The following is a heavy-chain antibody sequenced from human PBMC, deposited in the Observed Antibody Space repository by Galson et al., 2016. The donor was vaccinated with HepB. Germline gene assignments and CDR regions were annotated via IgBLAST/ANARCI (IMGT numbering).Heavy chain of an antibody. CDR3: VKDLSDYFGSGTYLNYFDY. V-gene: IGHV3-9*01. CDR1: GFTFDDYA. J-gene: IGHJ4*02. D-gene: IGHD3-10*01. Sequence: SLRLSCAASGFTFDDYAMHWVRQAPGKGLEWVSGISWNSDSVDYADSVKGRFTISRDNAKNSLYLQMDSLRAEDTAFYYCVKDLSDYFGSGTYLNYFDYWGQGTLVTVSS. CDR2: ISWNSDSV.